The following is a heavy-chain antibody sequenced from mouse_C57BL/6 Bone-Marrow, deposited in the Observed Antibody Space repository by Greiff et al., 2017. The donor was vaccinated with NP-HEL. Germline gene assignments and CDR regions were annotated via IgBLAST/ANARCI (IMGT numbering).Heavy chain of an antibody. J-gene: IGHJ1*03. D-gene: IGHD1-1*01. CDR2: IWSGGST. CDR3: ARNDYGSSFHWYFDV. V-gene: IGHV2-2*01. Sequence: QVQLKQSGPGLVQPSQSLSITCTVSGFSLTSYGVHWVRQSPGKGLEWLGVIWSGGSTAYNAAFISRLSISKDNSKSQVFFKMNSLQADDTAIYYCARNDYGSSFHWYFDVWGTGTTVTVSS. CDR1: GFSLTSYG.